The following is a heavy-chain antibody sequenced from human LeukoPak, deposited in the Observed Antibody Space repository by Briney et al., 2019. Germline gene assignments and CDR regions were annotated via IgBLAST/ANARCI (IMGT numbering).Heavy chain of an antibody. CDR3: AKEYSGYDGVIDY. CDR1: GFTFSSYG. V-gene: IGHV3-30*18. J-gene: IGHJ4*02. Sequence: PGGSLRLSCAASGFTFSSYGMHWVRQAPGKGLEWVAVISYDGSNKYYADSVKGRFTISRDNSKNTLYLQMNSLRAEDTAVYYCAKEYSGYDGVIDYWGQGTLVTVSS. CDR2: ISYDGSNK. D-gene: IGHD5-12*01.